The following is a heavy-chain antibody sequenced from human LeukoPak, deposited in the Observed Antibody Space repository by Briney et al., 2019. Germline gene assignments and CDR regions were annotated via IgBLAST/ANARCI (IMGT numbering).Heavy chain of an antibody. J-gene: IGHJ5*02. CDR2: INPSGGST. CDR3: ARDRSPGVLWFGELLYHTPYNWFDP. D-gene: IGHD3-10*01. Sequence: GASVKVSCKASGYTFTSYYMHWVRQAPGQGLEWMGIINPSGGSTSYAQKFQGRVTMTRDTSTSTVYMELSSLRSEDTAVYYCARDRSPGVLWFGELLYHTPYNWFDPWGQGTLVTVSS. CDR1: GYTFTSYY. V-gene: IGHV1-46*01.